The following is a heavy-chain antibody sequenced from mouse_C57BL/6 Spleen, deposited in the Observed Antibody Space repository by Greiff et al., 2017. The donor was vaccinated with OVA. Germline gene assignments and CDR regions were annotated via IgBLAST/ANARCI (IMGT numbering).Heavy chain of an antibody. J-gene: IGHJ4*01. CDR3: ARGGSITTVPLGVHYAMDY. CDR1: GYTFTSYW. V-gene: IGHV1-64*01. Sequence: QVQLQQPGAELVKPGASVKLSCKASGYTFTSYWMHWVKQRPGQGLEWIGMIHPNSGSTNYNEKFKSKATLTVDKSSSTAYMQLSSLTSEDSAVYYCARGGSITTVPLGVHYAMDYWGQGTSVTVSS. CDR2: IHPNSGST. D-gene: IGHD1-1*01.